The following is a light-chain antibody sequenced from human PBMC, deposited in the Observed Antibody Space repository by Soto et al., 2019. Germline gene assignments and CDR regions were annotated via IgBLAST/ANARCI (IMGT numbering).Light chain of an antibody. J-gene: IGKJ1*01. CDR2: KAS. V-gene: IGKV1-5*03. CDR1: QSISSW. CDR3: QHYNNYWT. Sequence: DIQLTQSPSTLSASVGDRATITCRASQSISSWLAWYQQKPGKAPKLLIYKASSLESGVPSRFSGSGSGIEFTLTISSLQPDDFATYYCQHYNNYWTFGQGTKVEIK.